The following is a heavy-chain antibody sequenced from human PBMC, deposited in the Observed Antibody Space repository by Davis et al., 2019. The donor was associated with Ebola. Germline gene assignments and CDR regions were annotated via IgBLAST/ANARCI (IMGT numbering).Heavy chain of an antibody. CDR2: ISYDGSNK. Sequence: GESLKISCAASGFTFSSYGMHWVRQAPGKGLEWVAVISYDGSNKYYADSVKGRFTISRDNSKNTLYLQMNSLRAEDTAVYYCAKDRGARGYSYGVFDYWGQGTLVTVSS. V-gene: IGHV3-30*18. J-gene: IGHJ4*02. D-gene: IGHD5-18*01. CDR1: GFTFSSYG. CDR3: AKDRGARGYSYGVFDY.